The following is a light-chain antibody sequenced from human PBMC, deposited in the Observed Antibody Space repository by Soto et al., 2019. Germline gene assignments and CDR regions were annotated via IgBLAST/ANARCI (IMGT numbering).Light chain of an antibody. J-gene: IGKJ3*01. Sequence: DIQMTQSPSSLSASVGDRVTITCRASQSISSYLNWYQQKPGKAPKLLIYAAFSLQSGVPSMFSGSGSGTDFTLTISSLQPEDFATYYCQQSYSTPFTFGPGTKVDI. V-gene: IGKV1-39*01. CDR1: QSISSY. CDR2: AAF. CDR3: QQSYSTPFT.